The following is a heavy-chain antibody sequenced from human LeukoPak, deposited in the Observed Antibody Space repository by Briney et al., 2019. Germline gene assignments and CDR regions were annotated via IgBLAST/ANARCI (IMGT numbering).Heavy chain of an antibody. Sequence: GASVKVSCKASGGTFSSYAISWGRQAPGQGLEWMGGIISIFGTANYAEKFQGRVTMTRDTSTSTAYMELSSLRSEDTAVYYCPKHAYGMDVWGQGTTVTVSS. CDR1: GGTFSSYA. J-gene: IGHJ6*02. CDR2: IISIFGTA. V-gene: IGHV1-69*05. CDR3: PKHAYGMDV.